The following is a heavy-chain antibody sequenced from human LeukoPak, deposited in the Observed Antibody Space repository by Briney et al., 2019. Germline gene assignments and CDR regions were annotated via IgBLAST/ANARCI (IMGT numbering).Heavy chain of an antibody. CDR3: ARHMVRPTMLIEY. V-gene: IGHV4-39*01. J-gene: IGHJ4*02. CDR2: IYYTGSA. D-gene: IGHD3-10*01. CDR1: SGTISSSSYF. Sequence: PSETLSLTCNVSSGTISSSSYFWGWIRQPPGNGMEWIGNIYYTGSAHYNPSRKSRLTISVDTSKNQSAPKLSSLAAADTAVYYCARHMVRPTMLIEYWGQGILVTVSS.